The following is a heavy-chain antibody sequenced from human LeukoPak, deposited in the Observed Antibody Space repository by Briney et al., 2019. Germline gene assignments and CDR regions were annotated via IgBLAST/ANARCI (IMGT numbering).Heavy chain of an antibody. V-gene: IGHV3-30*18. J-gene: IGHJ4*02. D-gene: IGHD2-15*01. Sequence: PGTSLSLSCETSGFTFRTCGVHWVRQAPGKGLEWVAHMSSDARKTYYAASVKGRFSISRDSYKDMLYLQMNSRRAEDAAVYYCEKYHAGSGRAFESWGQGTLVTVSS. CDR1: GFTFRTCG. CDR3: EKYHAGSGRAFES. CDR2: MSSDARKT.